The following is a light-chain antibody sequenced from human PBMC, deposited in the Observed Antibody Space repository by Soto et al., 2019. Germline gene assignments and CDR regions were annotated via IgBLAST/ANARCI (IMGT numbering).Light chain of an antibody. CDR2: EVT. J-gene: IGLJ1*01. CDR1: SGDVGAYDY. Sequence: QSVLTQPPSASGSPGQSVTISCTGTSGDVGAYDYVSWYQQHPGKAPKLLIYEVTKRPLGVPDRFSGSKSGNAASLTVSGLQAEDEADYYCSSYAGSNYPYVFGTGTKLPS. CDR3: SSYAGSNYPYV. V-gene: IGLV2-8*01.